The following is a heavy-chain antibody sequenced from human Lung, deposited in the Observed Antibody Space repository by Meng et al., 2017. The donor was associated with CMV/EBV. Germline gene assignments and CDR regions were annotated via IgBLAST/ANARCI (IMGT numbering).Heavy chain of an antibody. D-gene: IGHD4-17*01. CDR3: ARAGAAVTTNFDF. J-gene: IGHJ4*02. Sequence: CKADGYKFDIYGITWVRQAPGQGLEWVGWVGAENGETNYGQKFQGRVTVTADTFTKTAYMEMRSLRSDDSAIYYCARAGAAVTTNFDFWGQGTPVTVSS. CDR1: GYKFDIYG. V-gene: IGHV1-18*01. CDR2: VGAENGET.